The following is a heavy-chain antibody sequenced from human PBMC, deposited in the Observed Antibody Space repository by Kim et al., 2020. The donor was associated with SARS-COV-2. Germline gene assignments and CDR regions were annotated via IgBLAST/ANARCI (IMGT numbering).Heavy chain of an antibody. D-gene: IGHD1-26*01. J-gene: IGHJ5*02. CDR1: GFTFSSYA. V-gene: IGHV3-30*04. CDR3: AREGGVVGATGGYNWFDP. Sequence: GGSLRLSCAASGFTFSSYAMHWVHQAPGKGLEWVAVISYDGSNKYYADSVKGRFTISRDNSKNTLYLQMNSLRAEDTAVYYCAREGGVVGATGGYNWFDP. CDR2: ISYDGSNK.